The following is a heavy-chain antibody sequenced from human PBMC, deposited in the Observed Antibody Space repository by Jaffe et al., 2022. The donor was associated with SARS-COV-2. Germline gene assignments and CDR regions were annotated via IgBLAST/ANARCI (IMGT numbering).Heavy chain of an antibody. J-gene: IGHJ3*02. Sequence: QVQLVESGGGVVQPGRSLRLSCAASGFTFSSYGMHWVRQAPGKGLEWVAVIWYDGSNKYYADSVKGRFTISRDNSKNTLYLQMNSLRAEDTAVYYCARGGRPGTGAFDIWGQGTMVTVSS. V-gene: IGHV3-33*01. CDR1: GFTFSSYG. D-gene: IGHD1-1*01. CDR2: IWYDGSNK. CDR3: ARGGRPGTGAFDI.